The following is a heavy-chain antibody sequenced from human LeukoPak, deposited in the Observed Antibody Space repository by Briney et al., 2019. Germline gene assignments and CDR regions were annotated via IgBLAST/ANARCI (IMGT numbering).Heavy chain of an antibody. V-gene: IGHV1-46*01. J-gene: IGHJ6*03. Sequence: GASVKVSCKASGYTFTSYYMHWVRQAPGQGLECMGIINPSGGSTSYAQKFQGRVTMTRDMSTSTVYMELSSLRSEDTAVYYCAGGGYSGSYYYYYYMDVWGKGTTVTVSS. CDR3: AGGGYSGSYYYYYYMDV. CDR2: INPSGGST. D-gene: IGHD1-26*01. CDR1: GYTFTSYY.